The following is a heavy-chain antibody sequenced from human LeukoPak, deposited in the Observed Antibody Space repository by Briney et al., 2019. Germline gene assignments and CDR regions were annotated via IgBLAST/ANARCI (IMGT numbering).Heavy chain of an antibody. Sequence: ASVKVSCKASGYTFTSHGISWVRQAPGQGLEWMGWISTYNGNTNYAQKLQGRVTMTTDTSTSTAYMELRSLRSDDTAVYYCARDLQYYDFWSGYYIGYYFDYWGQGTLVTVSS. D-gene: IGHD3-3*01. CDR2: ISTYNGNT. CDR3: ARDLQYYDFWSGYYIGYYFDY. CDR1: GYTFTSHG. V-gene: IGHV1-18*01. J-gene: IGHJ4*02.